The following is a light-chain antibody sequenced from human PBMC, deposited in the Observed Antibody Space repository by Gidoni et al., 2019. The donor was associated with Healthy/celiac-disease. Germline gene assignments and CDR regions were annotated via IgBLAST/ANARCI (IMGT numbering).Light chain of an antibody. Sequence: EIVLTQSPATLSLSPGERATLSCRASQSVSSYLALYQQKPGQAPRLLIYDASNRATGIPARFSGSGSGTDFTLTISSLEPEDFAVYYCQQRSNWPFALTFGGGTKVEIK. CDR2: DAS. CDR1: QSVSSY. J-gene: IGKJ4*01. CDR3: QQRSNWPFALT. V-gene: IGKV3-11*01.